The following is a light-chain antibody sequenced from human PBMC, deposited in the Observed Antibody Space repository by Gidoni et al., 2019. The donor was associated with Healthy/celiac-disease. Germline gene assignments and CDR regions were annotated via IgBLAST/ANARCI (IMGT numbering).Light chain of an antibody. CDR3: SSYTSSSTHFDV. CDR2: EVS. CDR1: SSDVGGYNY. Sequence: QSALTQPASVSGSPGQSITISCTGTSSDVGGYNYVSWYQQHPGKAPKRMIYEVSTRPSGFANRFSGSKSGNTASLTISGLEAEDEADYYCSSYTSSSTHFDVVGTGTKVTGL. J-gene: IGLJ1*01. V-gene: IGLV2-14*01.